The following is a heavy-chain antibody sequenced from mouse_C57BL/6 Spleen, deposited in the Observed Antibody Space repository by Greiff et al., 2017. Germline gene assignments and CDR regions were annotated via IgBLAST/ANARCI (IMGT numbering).Heavy chain of an antibody. V-gene: IGHV1-82*01. CDR3: ARAGEGYAMDY. Sequence: QVQLQQSGPELVKPGASVKISCTASGYAFSSSWMNWVKQRPGKGLEWIGRIYPGDGDTNYNGKFKGKATLTADKSSSTAYMQLSSLTSEDSAVYFCARAGEGYAMDYWGQGTSVTVSS. J-gene: IGHJ4*01. CDR2: IYPGDGDT. CDR1: GYAFSSSW.